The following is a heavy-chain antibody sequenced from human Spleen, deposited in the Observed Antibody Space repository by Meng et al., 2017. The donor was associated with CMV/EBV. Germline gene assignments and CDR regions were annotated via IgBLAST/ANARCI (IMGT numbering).Heavy chain of an antibody. J-gene: IGHJ6*02. CDR2: MYYSGST. CDR1: GGSISSGNYY. D-gene: IGHD4-11*01. V-gene: IGHV4-39*07. Sequence: SETLSLTCTVSGGSISSGNYYWGWIRQPPGKGLEWIGSMYYSGSTYYNPSLKSRVTISVDTSKNQFSLKLSSVTAADTAVYYCARGGGSIYYYYGMDVWGQGTTVTVSS. CDR3: ARGGGSIYYYYGMDV.